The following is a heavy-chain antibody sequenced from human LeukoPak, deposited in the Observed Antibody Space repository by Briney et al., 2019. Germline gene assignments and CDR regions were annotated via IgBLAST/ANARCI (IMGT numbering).Heavy chain of an antibody. J-gene: IGHJ4*02. V-gene: IGHV1-18*01. CDR1: GGTFSSYA. Sequence: GASVKVSCKASGGTFSSYAISWVRQAPGQGLEWMGWISAYNGNTNYAQKLQGRVTMTTDTSTSTAYMELRSLRSDDTAVYYCARGDEQWPSGDYWGQGTLVTVSS. D-gene: IGHD6-19*01. CDR3: ARGDEQWPSGDY. CDR2: ISAYNGNT.